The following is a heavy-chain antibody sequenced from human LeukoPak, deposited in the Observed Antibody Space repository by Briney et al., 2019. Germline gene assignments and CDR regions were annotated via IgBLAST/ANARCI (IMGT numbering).Heavy chain of an antibody. D-gene: IGHD3-22*01. J-gene: IGHJ4*02. CDR1: GFTFSSYA. V-gene: IGHV3-30-3*01. CDR3: ATDRRYFDY. CDR2: ISYDGSNK. Sequence: GRSLRLSCAASGFTFSSYAMHWVRQAPGKGLEWVAVISYDGSNKYYADSVKGRFTISRDNSKNTLYLQMNSLRAEDTAVYYCATDRRYFDYWGQGTLVTVSS.